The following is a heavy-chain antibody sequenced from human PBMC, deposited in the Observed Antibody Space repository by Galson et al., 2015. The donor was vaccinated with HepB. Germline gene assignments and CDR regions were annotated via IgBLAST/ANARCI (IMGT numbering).Heavy chain of an antibody. Sequence: SVKVSCKASGGTFGSYAISWVRQAPGQGLEWMGGIIPIFGTANYAQKFQGRVTITADESTSTAYMELSSLRSEDTAVYYCARTVRYFWSGYYWNAFDIWGQGTMVTVSS. CDR1: GGTFGSYA. J-gene: IGHJ3*02. V-gene: IGHV1-69*13. CDR3: ARTVRYFWSGYYWNAFDI. D-gene: IGHD3-3*01. CDR2: IIPIFGTA.